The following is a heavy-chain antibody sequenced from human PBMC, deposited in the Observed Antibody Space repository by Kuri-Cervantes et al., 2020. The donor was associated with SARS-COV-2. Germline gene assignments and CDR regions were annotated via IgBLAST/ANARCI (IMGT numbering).Heavy chain of an antibody. CDR2: ISWNSGSI. J-gene: IGHJ1*01. CDR1: GFTFDDYA. CDR3: ARAQNTYGSGSYVYFQH. V-gene: IGHV3-9*01. D-gene: IGHD3-10*01. Sequence: LSLTCAASGFTFDDYAMHWVRQAPGKGLEWVSGISWNSGSIGYADSVKGRFTISRDNAKNSLYLQMNSLRAEDTAVYYCARAQNTYGSGSYVYFQHWGQGTLVTVSS.